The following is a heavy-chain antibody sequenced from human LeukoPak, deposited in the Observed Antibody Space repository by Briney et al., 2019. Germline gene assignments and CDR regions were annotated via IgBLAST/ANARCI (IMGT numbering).Heavy chain of an antibody. V-gene: IGHV3-23*01. CDR2: ISGSGGST. Sequence: GGTLRLSCAASGFTFSSYGMSWVRQAPGKGLEWVSAISGSGGSTYYADSVKGRFTISRDNAKNSLYLQMNSLRAEDTAVYYCARDRDTDWFFDFWGQGTLVTVSS. CDR1: GFTFSSYG. D-gene: IGHD5-18*01. CDR3: ARDRDTDWFFDF. J-gene: IGHJ4*02.